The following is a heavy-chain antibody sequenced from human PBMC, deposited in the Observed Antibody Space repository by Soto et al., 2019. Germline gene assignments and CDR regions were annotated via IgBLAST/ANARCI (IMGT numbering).Heavy chain of an antibody. V-gene: IGHV5-51*01. CDR1: GYNFNTYW. D-gene: IGHD5-12*01. CDR3: ATSTVSYVDIVSSTTRGYFDH. Sequence: GESLKISCEGSGYNFNTYWIGWVRQMPGKGLEWMALIYPGDSDTRYSPSFEGQVTLSVDRSISTAYLQWSSLKASDTTIYYCATSTVSYVDIVSSTTRGYFDHWGQGTLVTVSS. J-gene: IGHJ4*02. CDR2: IYPGDSDT.